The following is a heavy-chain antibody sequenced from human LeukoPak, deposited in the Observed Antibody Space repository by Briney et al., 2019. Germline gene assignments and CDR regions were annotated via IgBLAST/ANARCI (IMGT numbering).Heavy chain of an antibody. CDR2: INHSGST. CDR1: GGSFSGYY. Sequence: SETLSLTCAVYGGSFSGYYWSWIRQPPGKGLEWIGEINHSGSTNCNPSLKSRVTISVDTSKNQFSLKLSSVTAADTAVYYCARGWSYSAFDYWGQGTLVTVSS. CDR3: ARGWSYSAFDY. D-gene: IGHD3-10*01. V-gene: IGHV4-34*01. J-gene: IGHJ4*02.